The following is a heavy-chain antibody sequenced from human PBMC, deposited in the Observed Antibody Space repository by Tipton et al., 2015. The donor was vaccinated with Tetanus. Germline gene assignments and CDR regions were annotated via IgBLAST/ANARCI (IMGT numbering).Heavy chain of an antibody. CDR3: ARGITDGYNRRFDD. CDR2: MFYGGSP. J-gene: IGHJ4*02. Sequence: TLSLTCTVSGGSVSSGSYYWSWIRQRPGKGLEWIGYMFYGGSPNYNPSLKSRVTILVDKSKNQFSLKLRSVTAADTGVYFCARGITDGYNRRFDDWGQGTLVAVSP. D-gene: IGHD5-24*01. CDR1: GGSVSSGSYY. V-gene: IGHV4-61*01.